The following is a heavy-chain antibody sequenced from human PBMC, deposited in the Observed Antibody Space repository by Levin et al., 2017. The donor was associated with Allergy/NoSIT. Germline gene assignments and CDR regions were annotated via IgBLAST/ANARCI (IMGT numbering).Heavy chain of an antibody. D-gene: IGHD2-15*01. V-gene: IGHV3-21*01. Sequence: PGGSLRLSCAASGFTFSTYTINWVRQAPGKGLEWVSSITSRNYLYYTDSVKGRFTISRDNAKNSLDLQMDSLRAEDTAVYYCARDVGGYCNGGNCFLGYMDVWGKGTTVTVSS. CDR2: ITSRNYL. J-gene: IGHJ6*03. CDR1: GFTFSTYT. CDR3: ARDVGGYCNGGNCFLGYMDV.